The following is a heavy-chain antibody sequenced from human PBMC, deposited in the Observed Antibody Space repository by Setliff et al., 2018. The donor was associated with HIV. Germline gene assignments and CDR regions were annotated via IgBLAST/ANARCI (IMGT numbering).Heavy chain of an antibody. CDR1: GFTVSSNY. CDR2: IYGGGTT. J-gene: IGHJ4*02. D-gene: IGHD3-10*01. Sequence: GGSLRLSCAASGFTVSSNYMSWVRQAPGKGLEWVAVIYGGGTTHYADSVKGRFTISRDNSKNTVYLQMNSLRVEDTAVYYCARELYREWDYWGQGTLVTVSS. V-gene: IGHV3-66*02. CDR3: ARELYREWDY.